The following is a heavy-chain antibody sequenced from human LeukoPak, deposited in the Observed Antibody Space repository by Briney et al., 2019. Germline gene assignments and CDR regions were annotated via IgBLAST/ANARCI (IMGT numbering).Heavy chain of an antibody. J-gene: IGHJ4*02. D-gene: IGHD3-22*01. CDR3: AILRISGGYPGPFDY. CDR2: IYYSGST. CDR1: GGSISSYY. Sequence: SETLSLTCTVSGGSISSYYWSWIRQPPGKGLEWIGYIYYSGSTNYNPSLKSRVTISVDTSKNQFSLKLSSVTAADTAVYYCAILRISGGYPGPFDYWGQGTLVTVSS. V-gene: IGHV4-59*01.